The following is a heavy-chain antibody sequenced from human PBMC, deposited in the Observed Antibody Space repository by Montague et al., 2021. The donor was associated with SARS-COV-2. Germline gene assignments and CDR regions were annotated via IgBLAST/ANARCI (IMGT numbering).Heavy chain of an antibody. CDR1: GFTFSSYA. Sequence: SLRLSCASSGFTFSSYAMHWVRQAPGKGLEWVSSIRSTGEITYYADSVKGRFTISRDNSEKTVHLQMNSLRAEDTAMYYCTTRRNSGSSWGQGTPVTVSS. CDR3: TTRRNSGSS. J-gene: IGHJ5*02. CDR2: IRSTGEIT. V-gene: IGHV3-23*01. D-gene: IGHD1-26*01.